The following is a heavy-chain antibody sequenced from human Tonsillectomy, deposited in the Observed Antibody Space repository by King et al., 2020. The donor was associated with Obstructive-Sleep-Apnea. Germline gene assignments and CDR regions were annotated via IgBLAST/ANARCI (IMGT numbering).Heavy chain of an antibody. J-gene: IGHJ4*02. CDR3: AKEGSSAWIDY. D-gene: IGHD6-25*01. Sequence: VQLVESGGGLVKPGGSLRLSCAASGFTFGDYYMSWIRQAPGKGLEWLSYIDSSGTIVYYADSVKGRFTISRDNAKNSLYLQMNSLRAEDTAVYYCAKEGSSAWIDYWGLGTLVTVSS. V-gene: IGHV3-11*01. CDR2: IDSSGTIV. CDR1: GFTFGDYY.